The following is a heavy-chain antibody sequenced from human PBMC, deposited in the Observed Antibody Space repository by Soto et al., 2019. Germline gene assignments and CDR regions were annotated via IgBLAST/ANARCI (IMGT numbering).Heavy chain of an antibody. CDR3: AKGTNTYYDFWSGSDSEYLFDY. J-gene: IGHJ4*02. D-gene: IGHD3-3*01. CDR2: ISGSGGST. V-gene: IGHV3-23*01. CDR1: GFTFSSYA. Sequence: GGSLRLSCAASGFTFSSYAMSWVRQAPGKGLEWVSAISGSGGSTYYADSVKGRLTISRENSKTTLYLQMKRLRAEETAVYYCAKGTNTYYDFWSGSDSEYLFDYWGQGTLVTVSS.